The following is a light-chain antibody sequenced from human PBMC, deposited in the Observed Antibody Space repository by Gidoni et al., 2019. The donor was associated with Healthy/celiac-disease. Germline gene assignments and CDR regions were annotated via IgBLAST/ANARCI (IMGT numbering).Light chain of an antibody. V-gene: IGKV3-20*01. J-gene: IGKJ1*01. CDR3: QQYGSSG. CDR1: KSVSSSY. CDR2: GAS. Sequence: EIVLTQSPGTLSLSPGERATLSCRASKSVSSSYLAWYQQKPGQAPRLLIYGASSRATGIPDRFSGSGSGTDFTLTISRLEPEDFAVYYCQQYGSSGFGQXTKVEIK.